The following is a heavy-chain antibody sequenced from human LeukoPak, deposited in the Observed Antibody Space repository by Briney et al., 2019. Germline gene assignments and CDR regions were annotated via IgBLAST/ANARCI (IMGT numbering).Heavy chain of an antibody. J-gene: IGHJ6*03. CDR1: GGTFSSHA. CDR2: IIPIFGTA. CDR3: ARVAFSKYHYYMDV. V-gene: IGHV1-69*13. D-gene: IGHD4-11*01. Sequence: TVKVSCKASGGTFSSHAISWVRQAPGQGLEWMEGIIPIFGTANYAQKFQGRVTITADESTSTAYMELSSLRSEDTAVYFCARVAFSKYHYYMDVWGKGTTVTVSS.